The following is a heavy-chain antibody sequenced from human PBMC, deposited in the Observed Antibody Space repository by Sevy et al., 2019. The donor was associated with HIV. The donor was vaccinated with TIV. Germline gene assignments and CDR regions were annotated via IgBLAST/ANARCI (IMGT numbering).Heavy chain of an antibody. V-gene: IGHV3-7*03. Sequence: GGSLRLSCAASXXXXSNYWMXWXRXGXXKXLEXXXXXNXXGSQKYYVDSVKGRFTISRDNADNSLYLQMNSLRAEDTAVYYXXXGRXXXXWGKGITVTVSS. CDR1: XXXXSNYW. CDR2: XNXXGSQK. CDR3: XXGRXXXX. J-gene: IGHJ6*04.